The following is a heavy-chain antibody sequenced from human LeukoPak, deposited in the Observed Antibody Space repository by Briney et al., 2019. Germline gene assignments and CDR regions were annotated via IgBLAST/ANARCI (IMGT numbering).Heavy chain of an antibody. D-gene: IGHD5-18*01. CDR3: ARAGTQLWNFDY. CDR1: GGSISTSAYY. V-gene: IGHV4-39*01. Sequence: PSETLSLTCIVSGGSISTSAYYWGWIRQPPGEGLQWIGSIYYSGNTYYNSSLKSRVTISVDTSTSQFSLRLSSVTAADTAVYYCARAGTQLWNFDYWGQGTLVTVSS. CDR2: IYYSGNT. J-gene: IGHJ4*02.